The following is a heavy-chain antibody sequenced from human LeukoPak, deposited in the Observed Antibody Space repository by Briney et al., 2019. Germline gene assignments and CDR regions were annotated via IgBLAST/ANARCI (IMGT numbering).Heavy chain of an antibody. V-gene: IGHV4-61*02. CDR1: GGSISSGSYY. J-gene: IGHJ6*03. D-gene: IGHD5-12*01. CDR2: IYTSGST. Sequence: SETLSLTCTVSGGSISSGSYYWSWIRQPAGKGLEWIGRIYTSGSTNYNPSLKSRVTISVDTSKNQFSLKLSSVTAADTAVYYCARVGGGYSGYDLGYYYYYYMDVWGKGTTVTISS. CDR3: ARVGGGYSGYDLGYYYYYYMDV.